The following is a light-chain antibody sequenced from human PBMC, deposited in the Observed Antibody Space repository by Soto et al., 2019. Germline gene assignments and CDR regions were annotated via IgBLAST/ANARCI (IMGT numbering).Light chain of an antibody. CDR1: QSVLYSSNNKNY. V-gene: IGKV4-1*01. CDR3: QQYYSTPYT. J-gene: IGKJ2*01. CDR2: WAS. Sequence: IVMTQSPDSLAVSLGERATINCKSSQSVLYSSNNKNYLAWYQHKPGQPPKLLIYWASTRESGVPDRFSGSGSGTDFTLTISSLQAEDVAVYYCQQYYSTPYTFGQGTKLEIQ.